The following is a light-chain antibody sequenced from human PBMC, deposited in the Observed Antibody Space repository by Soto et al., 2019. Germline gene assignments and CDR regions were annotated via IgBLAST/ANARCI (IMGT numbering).Light chain of an antibody. V-gene: IGKV1-33*01. Sequence: DIQMTQSPSSLSASVGARVTIACQSSHDVSWNLNWFQQKPGEAPKLLIYDASNLERGVPSRFRGSGSGTDFTLTISSLQPDDVATHYCQQYSSLLSFGGGTEV. CDR1: HDVSWN. CDR2: DAS. CDR3: QQYSSLLS. J-gene: IGKJ4*01.